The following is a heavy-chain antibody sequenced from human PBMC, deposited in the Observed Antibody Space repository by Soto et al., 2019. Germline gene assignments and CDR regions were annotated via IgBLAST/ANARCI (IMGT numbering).Heavy chain of an antibody. V-gene: IGHV4-31*03. CDR1: GGSISSGGYY. D-gene: IGHD3-10*01. J-gene: IGHJ5*02. CDR2: IYYSGST. CDR3: ARDQGNYYGAGSHNWFDP. Sequence: QVQLQESGPGLVKPSQTLSLTCTVSGGSISSGGYYWSWIRQHPGKGLEWIGYIYYSGSTYYNPSLTSRVTISVDTSKHQLSLKLSSVTAADTAVDYCARDQGNYYGAGSHNWFDPWGQGTLVTFSA.